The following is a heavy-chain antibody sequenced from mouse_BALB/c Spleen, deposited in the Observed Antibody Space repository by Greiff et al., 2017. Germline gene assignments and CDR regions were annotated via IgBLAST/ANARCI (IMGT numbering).Heavy chain of an antibody. D-gene: IGHD1-2*01. J-gene: IGHJ1*01. CDR3: ASLTTATGIDV. CDR2: LSSGGSYT. Sequence: EVQLVESGGGLVKPGGSLKLSCAASGFTFSSYAMSWVRQTPEKRLEWVATLSSGGSYTYYPDSVKGRFTISRDHAKNTLYLLMSSLRSEDTVMYYCASLTTATGIDVWGAGTTVTVSS. CDR1: GFTFSSYA. V-gene: IGHV5-9-3*01.